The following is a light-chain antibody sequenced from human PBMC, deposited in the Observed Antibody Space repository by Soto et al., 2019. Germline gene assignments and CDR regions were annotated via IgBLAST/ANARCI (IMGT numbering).Light chain of an antibody. J-gene: IGKJ1*01. Sequence: DIVMTQSPLSLSVTPGEPASISCRSSQSLLLRNGNNYLDWYLQKPGQSPQLLIYLGSNRASGVSDRFSGRGSGTDFTLRISRVEAGDVGVYYCMQAIQIPWTFGHGTKVDIK. CDR2: LGS. V-gene: IGKV2-28*01. CDR3: MQAIQIPWT. CDR1: QSLLLRNGNNY.